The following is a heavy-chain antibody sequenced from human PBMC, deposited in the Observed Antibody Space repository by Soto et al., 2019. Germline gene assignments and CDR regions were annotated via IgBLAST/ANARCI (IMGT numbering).Heavy chain of an antibody. V-gene: IGHV1-69*12. J-gene: IGHJ4*02. Sequence: QVQLVQSGAEVKKPGSSVKVSCKASGGTFSSYAISWVRQAPGQGLEWMGGIIPIFGTANYAQKFQGRVTITADESTSTAYRELSSLRSEETAVYYCARESRYCSGGSCYFLPGIDYWGQGTLVTVSS. CDR2: IIPIFGTA. CDR3: ARESRYCSGGSCYFLPGIDY. CDR1: GGTFSSYA. D-gene: IGHD2-15*01.